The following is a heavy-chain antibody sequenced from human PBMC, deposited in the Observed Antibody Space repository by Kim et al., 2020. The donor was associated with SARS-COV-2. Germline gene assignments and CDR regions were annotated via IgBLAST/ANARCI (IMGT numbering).Heavy chain of an antibody. D-gene: IGHD3-16*01. J-gene: IGHJ6*02. Sequence: PSLKSRVTISVDRTKNQFALKLSSVTAADTAVYYCARGILGVPYYYGMDVWGQGTTVTVSS. CDR3: ARGILGVPYYYGMDV. V-gene: IGHV4-30-2*01.